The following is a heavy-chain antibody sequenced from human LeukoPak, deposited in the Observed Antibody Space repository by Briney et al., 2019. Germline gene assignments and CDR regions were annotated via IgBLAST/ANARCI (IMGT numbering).Heavy chain of an antibody. CDR2: IIPIFGTA. CDR3: ARDIVVVPAARTNWFDP. D-gene: IGHD2-2*01. J-gene: IGHJ5*02. Sequence: SVKVSCKASGGTFSSYAISWLRQAPGQGLEWMGGIIPIFGTANYAQKFQGRVTITADESTSTAYMELSSLRSEDTAVYYCARDIVVVPAARTNWFDPWGQGTLVTVSS. CDR1: GGTFSSYA. V-gene: IGHV1-69*01.